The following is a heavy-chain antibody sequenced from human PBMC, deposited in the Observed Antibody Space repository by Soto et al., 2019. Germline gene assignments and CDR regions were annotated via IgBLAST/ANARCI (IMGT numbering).Heavy chain of an antibody. D-gene: IGHD2-15*01. CDR3: AKQDCSGGSCRIDY. CDR2: ISYDGSSK. J-gene: IGHJ4*02. CDR1: DFTFSSYG. V-gene: IGHV3-30*18. Sequence: GGSLRLSCAASDFTFSSYGMHWVRQAPGKGLEWVALISYDGSSKDYVDSVKGRFTISRDNSRNTLYLQMNSLRPEDTAVYYCAKQDCSGGSCRIDYWGQGTLVTVS.